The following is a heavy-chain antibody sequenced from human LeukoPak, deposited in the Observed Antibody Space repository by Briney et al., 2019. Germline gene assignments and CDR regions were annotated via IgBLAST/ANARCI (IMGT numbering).Heavy chain of an antibody. J-gene: IGHJ4*02. CDR2: ISISSSYI. V-gene: IGHV3-21*01. Sequence: GGSLRLSCAASGFTFSSHSMIWARQAPGKGLEWVSSISISSSYIFYADSVRGRFTISRDNAKNSLPLHMNNLRVEDTAVYFCTTVDGPTVTTMYFDSWGQGILVTVSS. CDR3: TTVDGPTVTTMYFDS. D-gene: IGHD4-17*01. CDR1: GFTFSSHS.